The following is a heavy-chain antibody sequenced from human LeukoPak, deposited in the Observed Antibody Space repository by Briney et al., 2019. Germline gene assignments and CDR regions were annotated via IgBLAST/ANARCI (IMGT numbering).Heavy chain of an antibody. J-gene: IGHJ5*02. CDR2: IYHRGST. CDR1: GGSISSGGYS. Sequence: SQTLSLTCAVSGGSISSGGYSWSWIRQPPGKGLEWIGYIYHRGSTYYNPSLKSRVTISVDRSKNQFSLKLSSVTAADTAVYYCASQLWFGEQNWFDPWGQGTLVTVSS. V-gene: IGHV4-30-2*01. CDR3: ASQLWFGEQNWFDP. D-gene: IGHD3-10*01.